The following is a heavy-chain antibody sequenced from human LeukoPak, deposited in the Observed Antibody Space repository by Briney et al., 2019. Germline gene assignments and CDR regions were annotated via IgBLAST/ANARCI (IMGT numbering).Heavy chain of an antibody. Sequence: GGSLRLSCAASGFTFSSYSMNWVRQAPGQGLEWVALISYNGGRKDYADSVKGRFTIDRDNSKNTVYLHMNSLRPDDTAIYFCARQEARNYYYEGLDYWGQGNLVTVSS. V-gene: IGHV3-30*03. CDR3: ARQEARNYYYEGLDY. J-gene: IGHJ4*02. D-gene: IGHD3-22*01. CDR1: GFTFSSYS. CDR2: ISYNGGRK.